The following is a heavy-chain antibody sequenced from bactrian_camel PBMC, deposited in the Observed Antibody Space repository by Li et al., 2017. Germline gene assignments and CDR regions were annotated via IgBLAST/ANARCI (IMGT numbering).Heavy chain of an antibody. CDR1: GSWYSETTSKYGGLL. CDR3: AADRRPVGAGIEYCAPLKRYGY. CDR2: IDTPGTTT. V-gene: IGHV3S1*01. Sequence: VQLVESGGGSVQAGGSLALSCSASGSWYSETTSKYGGLLMAWFRQAPDQEREAVAAIDTPGTTTYSESVKGRFTISRDNSENTLYLQMNSLKPDDTAVYYCAADRRPVGAGIEYCAPLKRYGYRGQGTQVTVS. D-gene: IGHD6*01. J-gene: IGHJ4*01.